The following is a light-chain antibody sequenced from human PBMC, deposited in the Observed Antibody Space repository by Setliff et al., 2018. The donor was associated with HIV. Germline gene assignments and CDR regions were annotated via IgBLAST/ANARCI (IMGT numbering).Light chain of an antibody. CDR2: DVS. CDR3: SSFTTSSTPV. CDR1: SRDIINYNY. J-gene: IGLJ1*01. Sequence: QSVLTQPASVSGSPGQSITIPCNGTSRDIINYNYVSWYQQHPGKAPKLIIYDVSNRPSGVSDRLSGSKSANTASLTISGLRAEDEADYYCSSFTTSSTPVFGTGTKVTVL. V-gene: IGLV2-14*03.